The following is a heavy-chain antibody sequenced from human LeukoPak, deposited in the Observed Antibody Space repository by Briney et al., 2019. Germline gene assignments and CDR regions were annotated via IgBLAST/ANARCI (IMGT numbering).Heavy chain of an antibody. CDR3: ARGFTYFEY. Sequence: GGPLRLSFAASGFTFSSHWMHWVRQTPGKGLVWVSHIKSDESRTMYADAVKGRFTISRDNAKNTLYLQMNSLRAEDTAVYYCARGFTYFEYWGQGTLVTVPS. CDR2: IKSDESRT. J-gene: IGHJ4*02. V-gene: IGHV3-74*03. D-gene: IGHD3-10*01. CDR1: GFTFSSHW.